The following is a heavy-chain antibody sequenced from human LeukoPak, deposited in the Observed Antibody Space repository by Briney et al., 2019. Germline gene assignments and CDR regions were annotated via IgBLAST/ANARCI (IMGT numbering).Heavy chain of an antibody. Sequence: GGSLRLSCAASGFTFSSYGMHWVRQAPGKGLEWVAVIWYDGSNKYYADSVKGRFTISRDNSKNSLYLQMNSLRAEDTAVYYCASTLRYSDAFDIWGQGTMVTVSS. D-gene: IGHD5-18*01. V-gene: IGHV3-33*01. CDR2: IWYDGSNK. J-gene: IGHJ3*02. CDR1: GFTFSSYG. CDR3: ASTLRYSDAFDI.